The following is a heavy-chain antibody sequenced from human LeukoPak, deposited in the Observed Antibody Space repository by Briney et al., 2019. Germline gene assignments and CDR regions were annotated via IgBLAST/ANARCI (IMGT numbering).Heavy chain of an antibody. CDR3: ARGGIVVVPAYY. J-gene: IGHJ4*02. CDR1: GFTFRSHW. D-gene: IGHD2-2*01. V-gene: IGHV3-74*01. Sequence: GGSLRLSCAASGFTFRSHWMHWVRQAPGKGLVWVSRINSDGSSTSYADSVKGRFTISRDNAKNTLYLQMNSLRAEDTAVYYCARGGIVVVPAYYWGQGTLVTVSS. CDR2: INSDGSST.